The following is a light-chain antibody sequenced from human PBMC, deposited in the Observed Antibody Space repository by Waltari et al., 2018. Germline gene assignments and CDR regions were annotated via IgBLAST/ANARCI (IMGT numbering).Light chain of an antibody. CDR3: QQYGSSPSIT. J-gene: IGKJ5*01. Sequence: EIVLTQSPGTLSLSPGERATLSCRASQSVSSSYLAWYQQKPGQAPRLLIYGASSRANGIPDRFSGSGSGTDFTLTISRLEPEDFAVYYCQQYGSSPSITFGQGTRLEIK. CDR2: GAS. V-gene: IGKV3-20*01. CDR1: QSVSSSY.